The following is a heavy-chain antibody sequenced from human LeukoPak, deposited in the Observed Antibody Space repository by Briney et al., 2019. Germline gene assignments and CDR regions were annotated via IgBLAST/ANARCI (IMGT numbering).Heavy chain of an antibody. CDR3: ARDLAVVVVPAAATGRWFDP. Sequence: ASVEVSCKASGYTFTGYYIHWVRQAPGQGLEWMGWINPNNGGTNYARGFQGRVTMTRDTSISTAYMELTGLTSDDTAVYYCARDLAVVVVPAAATGRWFDPWGQGTLVTVSS. CDR1: GYTFTGYY. J-gene: IGHJ5*02. D-gene: IGHD2-2*01. V-gene: IGHV1-2*02. CDR2: INPNNGGT.